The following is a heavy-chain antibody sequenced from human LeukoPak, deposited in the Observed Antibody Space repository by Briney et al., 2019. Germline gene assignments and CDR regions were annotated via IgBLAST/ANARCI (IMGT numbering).Heavy chain of an antibody. CDR2: IYHSGST. D-gene: IGHD3-9*01. CDR3: ARASHYYDILTGLRRDAFDI. Sequence: SETLSLTCAVSGGSISSGGYSCSWIRQPPGKVLEWIGYIYHSGSTYYNPSLQSRVTISVDRSKNQFSLKLSSVTAADTAVYYCARASHYYDILTGLRRDAFDIWGQGTMVTVSS. CDR1: GGSISSGGYS. J-gene: IGHJ3*02. V-gene: IGHV4-30-2*01.